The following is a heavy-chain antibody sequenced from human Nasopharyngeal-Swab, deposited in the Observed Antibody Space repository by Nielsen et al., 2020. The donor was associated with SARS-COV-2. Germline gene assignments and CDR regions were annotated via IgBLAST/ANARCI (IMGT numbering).Heavy chain of an antibody. CDR1: GGSISSSRYY. V-gene: IGHV4-39*01. D-gene: IGHD6-19*01. J-gene: IGHJ3*02. Sequence: SETLSLTCTVSGGSISSSRYYWGWIRQTPGKGLEWIGEIYHRGTTNYNPSLKSRVTISVDTSKNQFSLELISVTAADTAVYYCARHIRGWDAFDIWGQGTTVTVSS. CDR2: IYHRGTT. CDR3: ARHIRGWDAFDI.